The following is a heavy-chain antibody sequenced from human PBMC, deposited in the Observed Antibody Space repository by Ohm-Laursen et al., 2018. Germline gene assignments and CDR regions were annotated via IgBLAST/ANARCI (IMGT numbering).Heavy chain of an antibody. CDR2: ISYDGSNK. J-gene: IGHJ4*02. V-gene: IGHV3-30*18. D-gene: IGHD3-22*01. CDR1: GFTFSSYG. Sequence: SLRLSCAASGFTFSSYGMHWVRQAPGKGLEWVAVISYDGSNKYYADSVKGRFTISRDNSKNTLYLQMNSLRVEDTALYYCAKGDSYESSGYITYWGQGTLVTVSS. CDR3: AKGDSYESSGYITY.